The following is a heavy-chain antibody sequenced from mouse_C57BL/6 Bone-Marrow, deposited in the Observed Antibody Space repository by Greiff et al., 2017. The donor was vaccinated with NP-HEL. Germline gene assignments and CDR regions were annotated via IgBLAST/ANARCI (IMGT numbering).Heavy chain of an antibody. J-gene: IGHJ4*01. CDR1: GYAFSSSW. V-gene: IGHV1-82*01. CDR3: ARAQGTGAMDY. CDR2: IYPGDGDT. Sequence: QVQLQQSGPELVKPGASVKISCKASGYAFSSSWMNWVKQRPGKGLEWIGRIYPGDGDTNYNGKFKGKATLTADKSSSTAYMQLSSLTSEDSAVYFCARAQGTGAMDYWGQGTSVTVSS. D-gene: IGHD3-3*01.